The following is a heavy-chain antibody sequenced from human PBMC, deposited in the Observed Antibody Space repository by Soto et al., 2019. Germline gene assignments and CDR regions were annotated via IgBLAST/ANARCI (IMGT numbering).Heavy chain of an antibody. CDR3: ARDNGQTDYGDYGYFDY. CDR1: GFTISSYG. CDR2: IWYDGSNK. J-gene: IGHJ4*02. V-gene: IGHV3-33*01. D-gene: IGHD4-17*01. Sequence: GGSLRLSCAASGFTISSYGMHWVRQAPGKGLEWVAVIWYDGSNKYYADSVKGRFTISRDNSKNTLYLQMNSLRAEDTAVYYCARDNGQTDYGDYGYFDYWGQGTLVTVSS.